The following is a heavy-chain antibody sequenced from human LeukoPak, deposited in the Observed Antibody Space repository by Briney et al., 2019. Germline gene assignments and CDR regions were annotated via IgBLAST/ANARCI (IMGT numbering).Heavy chain of an antibody. J-gene: IGHJ3*02. CDR1: GYSFTTYW. Sequence: GESLKISCTGFGYSFTTYWIGWVRQMPGKGLEWMGIIYPGDSDARYSPSFQGQVTISVDKSISTAYLQWSSLKASDTAMYYCARQGRIVVVTTTHDAFDIWGQGTTVTVSS. D-gene: IGHD2-21*02. CDR2: IYPGDSDA. V-gene: IGHV5-51*01. CDR3: ARQGRIVVVTTTHDAFDI.